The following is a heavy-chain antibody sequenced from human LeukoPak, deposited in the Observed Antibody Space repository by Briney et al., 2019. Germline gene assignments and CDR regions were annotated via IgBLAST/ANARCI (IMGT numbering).Heavy chain of an antibody. J-gene: IGHJ3*02. CDR2: IYSGGST. D-gene: IGHD5-18*01. V-gene: IGHV3-66*01. Sequence: GGSLRLSCAASGFTFSSNYMSWVRQAPGKGLEWVSVIYSGGSTYYADSVKGRFTISRDNSKNTLYLQMNSLRAEDTAVYYCARDLLGGYSYGYDAFDIWGQGTMVTVSS. CDR1: GFTFSSNY. CDR3: ARDLLGGYSYGYDAFDI.